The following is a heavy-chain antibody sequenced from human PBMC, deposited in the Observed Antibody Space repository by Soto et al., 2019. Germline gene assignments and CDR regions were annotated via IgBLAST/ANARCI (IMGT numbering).Heavy chain of an antibody. Sequence: SETLSLTCTVSGGSISNYYWSWIRQPPGKGLEWIGYIYYTGSTNYNPSLKSRVTISVDTSKNQFSLKLSSVTAADMAVYYCARGITIFGVVVYHYYYYMDVWGKGTTVTVSS. D-gene: IGHD3-3*01. CDR3: ARGITIFGVVVYHYYYYMDV. V-gene: IGHV4-59*08. CDR2: IYYTGST. CDR1: GGSISNYY. J-gene: IGHJ6*03.